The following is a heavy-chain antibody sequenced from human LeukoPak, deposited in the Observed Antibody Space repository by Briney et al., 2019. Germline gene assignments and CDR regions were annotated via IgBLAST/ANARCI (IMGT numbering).Heavy chain of an antibody. CDR2: INPNSGGT. V-gene: IGHV1-2*02. D-gene: IGHD4-11*01. CDR3: ARRFDDYRNYDYYYYMDV. CDR1: GYTFTGYY. Sequence: GASVKVSCKASGYTFTGYYMHWVRQAPGQGLEWMGWINPNSGGTNYAQKFQGRVTMTRDTSISTAYMELSRLRSDDTAVYYCARRFDDYRNYDYYYYMDVWGKRTTVTVSS. J-gene: IGHJ6*03.